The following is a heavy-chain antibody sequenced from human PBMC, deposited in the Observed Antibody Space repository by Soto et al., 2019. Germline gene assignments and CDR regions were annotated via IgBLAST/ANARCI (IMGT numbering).Heavy chain of an antibody. CDR3: ARGRKTIRYFDWLPFDP. CDR2: INHSGST. D-gene: IGHD3-9*01. J-gene: IGHJ5*02. V-gene: IGHV4-34*01. CDR1: GGSFSGYY. Sequence: SETLSLTCAVYGGSFSGYYWSWIRLPPGKGLEWIGEINHSGSTNYNPSLKSRVTISVDTSKNQFSLKLSSVTAADTAVYYCARGRKTIRYFDWLPFDPWGQGTLVTVSS.